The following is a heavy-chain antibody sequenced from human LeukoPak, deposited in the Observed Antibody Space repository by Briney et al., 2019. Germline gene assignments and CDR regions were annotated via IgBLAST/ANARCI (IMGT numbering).Heavy chain of an antibody. Sequence: GESLKTSCTGSGYSFTTYWIGWVRQMPGKGLEWMGHIDPGDSDARYSPSFQGHVTISADKSIGTAYLQWSSLKASDTAMYYCARHPSGIHSLHAFDIWGQGTMVTVSS. J-gene: IGHJ3*02. CDR2: IDPGDSDA. CDR3: ARHPSGIHSLHAFDI. CDR1: GYSFTTYW. V-gene: IGHV5-51*01. D-gene: IGHD6-19*01.